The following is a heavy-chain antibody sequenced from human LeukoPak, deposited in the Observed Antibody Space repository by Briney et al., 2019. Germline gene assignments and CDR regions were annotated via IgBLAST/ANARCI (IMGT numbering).Heavy chain of an antibody. V-gene: IGHV6-1*01. CDR2: TYYRSKWYN. CDR1: GDSVSSDRAC. J-gene: IGHJ4*02. Sequence: SQTLSLTCAISGDSVSSDRACWNWIRQSPSRGLEWLGRTYYRSKWYNDYAVSVKSRLTVNSDTSKNQFSPQLNPVTPEDTAVYYCARGLLSSFDYWGQGALVTVSS. CDR3: ARGLLSSFDY. D-gene: IGHD3-10*01.